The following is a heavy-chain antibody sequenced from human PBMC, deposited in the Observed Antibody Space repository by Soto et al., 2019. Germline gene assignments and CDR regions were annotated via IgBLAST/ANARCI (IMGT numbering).Heavy chain of an antibody. J-gene: IGHJ6*02. V-gene: IGHV1-69*12. CDR1: GGTFSSYA. CDR3: AERVIAPDYYYYYGMAL. CDR2: IIPIFGTA. Sequence: QVQLVQSGAEVKKPGSSVKVSCKASGGTFSSYAISWVRQAPGQGLEWMGGIIPIFGTANYAKKFQGRVTISADESTSTAYMELSSLTSEDTAVYSCAERVIAPDYYYYYGMALWRQGTTVTVSS. D-gene: IGHD3-16*02.